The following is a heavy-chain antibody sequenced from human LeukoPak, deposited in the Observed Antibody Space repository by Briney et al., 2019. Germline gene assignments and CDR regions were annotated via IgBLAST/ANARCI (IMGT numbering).Heavy chain of an antibody. Sequence: GGSLRLSCAASGFTFSSYGMHWVRQAPGKGLEWVAVIWYDGSNKYYADSVKGRFTISRDNSKNTLYLQMNSLRAEDTAVYYCARVGDYGSGSILHYYYGMDVWGQGTTVTVSS. V-gene: IGHV3-33*01. J-gene: IGHJ6*02. CDR1: GFTFSSYG. D-gene: IGHD3-10*01. CDR2: IWYDGSNK. CDR3: ARVGDYGSGSILHYYYGMDV.